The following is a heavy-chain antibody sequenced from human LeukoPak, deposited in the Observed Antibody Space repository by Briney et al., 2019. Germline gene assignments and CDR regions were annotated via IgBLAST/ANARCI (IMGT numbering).Heavy chain of an antibody. J-gene: IGHJ3*02. CDR1: GGSISSSSYY. CDR3: ARPLYYYDSRYAFDI. D-gene: IGHD3-22*01. CDR2: IYYSGST. V-gene: IGHV4-39*01. Sequence: EPSETLSLTCTVSGGSISSSSYYWGWIRQPPGKGLEWIGSIYYSGSTYYNPSLKSRVTISVDTSKNQFSLKLSSVTAADTAVYYCARPLYYYDSRYAFDIWGQGTMVTVSS.